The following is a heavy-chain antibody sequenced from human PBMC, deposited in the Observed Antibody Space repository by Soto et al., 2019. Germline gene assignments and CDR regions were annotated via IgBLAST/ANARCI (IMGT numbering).Heavy chain of an antibody. J-gene: IGHJ3*02. CDR2: INAGNGNT. V-gene: IGHV1-3*01. CDR3: ARDQSGDYLGRAFDI. D-gene: IGHD4-17*01. CDR1: GYTFTSYA. Sequence: QVQLVQSGAEVKKPGASVKVSCKASGYTFTSYAMHWVRQAPGQRLEWMGWINAGNGNTKYSQKFQGRVTITRDTSASTAYMELSSLRSEDTAVYYCARDQSGDYLGRAFDIWGQGTMVTVSS.